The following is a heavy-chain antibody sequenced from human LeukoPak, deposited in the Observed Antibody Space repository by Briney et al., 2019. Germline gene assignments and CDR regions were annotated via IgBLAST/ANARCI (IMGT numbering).Heavy chain of an antibody. CDR2: IYSGGTT. D-gene: IGHD1/OR15-1a*01. CDR1: GFTVSSNF. V-gene: IGHV3-53*01. Sequence: PGGSLRLSCAASGFTVSSNFMSWVRQAPGKGLEWVSVIYSGGTTYYADSVKGRFTISRDNSKNTLSLQMNSLRAEDTAVYYCARDGYGNKYMDVWGKGTTVTVSS. J-gene: IGHJ6*03. CDR3: ARDGYGNKYMDV.